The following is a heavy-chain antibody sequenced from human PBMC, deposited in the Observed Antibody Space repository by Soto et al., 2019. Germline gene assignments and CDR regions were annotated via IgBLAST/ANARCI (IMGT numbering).Heavy chain of an antibody. Sequence: QVRLEESGPGLVKPSETLSLICSVSGGSVNNANYFWNWIRHHPENGLEWIGYIYYSGSTRYNPSFKTLATLSMDTSKNQFSLRLNSVTVADTAVYFCARDADYGGSRGGMDVWGRGTTVTVSS. CDR2: IYYSGST. CDR1: GGSVNNANYF. J-gene: IGHJ6*02. V-gene: IGHV4-31*01. D-gene: IGHD4-17*01. CDR3: ARDADYGGSRGGMDV.